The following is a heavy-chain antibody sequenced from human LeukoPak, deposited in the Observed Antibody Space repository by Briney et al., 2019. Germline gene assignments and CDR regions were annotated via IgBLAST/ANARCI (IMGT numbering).Heavy chain of an antibody. J-gene: IGHJ6*03. CDR2: INHSGST. D-gene: IGHD2-2*01. CDR1: GGSFSGYY. Sequence: PSETLSLTCAVYGGSFSGYYWSWIRQPPGKGLEWIGEINHSGSTNYNPSLKSRVTISVDTSKNQFSLKLSSVTAADTAVYYCARGIVGIAVVPAAAQTYYYYYMDVWGKGTTVTVSS. CDR3: ARGIVGIAVVPAAAQTYYYYYMDV. V-gene: IGHV4-34*01.